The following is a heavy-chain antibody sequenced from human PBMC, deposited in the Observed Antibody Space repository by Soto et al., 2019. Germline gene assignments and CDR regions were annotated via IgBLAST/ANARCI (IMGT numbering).Heavy chain of an antibody. J-gene: IGHJ6*02. V-gene: IGHV4-59*01. Sequence: SETLSLTCTVSGGSIRNYYWSWIRQPPGKGLEWIGYIYYSGSTNYNPSLKSRVTISVDTSKNQFSLKLSSVTAADAAVYYCARDRDTDYYYYGMDVWGQGTTVTSP. CDR1: GGSIRNYY. CDR2: IYYSGST. D-gene: IGHD3-9*01. CDR3: ARDRDTDYYYYGMDV.